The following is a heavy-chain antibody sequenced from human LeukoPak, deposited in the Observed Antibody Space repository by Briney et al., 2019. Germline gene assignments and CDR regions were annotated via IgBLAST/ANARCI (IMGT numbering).Heavy chain of an antibody. CDR2: INTNTGNP. J-gene: IGHJ5*02. CDR1: GYTFTSYA. D-gene: IGHD3-10*01. CDR3: AREGTIQWFGELKGFDP. Sequence: GASVKVSCKASGYTFTSYAMNWVRQAPGQGLEWMGWINTNTGNPTYAQGFTGRFVFSLDTSVSTAYLQISSLKAEDTAVYYCAREGTIQWFGELKGFDPWGQGTLVTVSS. V-gene: IGHV7-4-1*02.